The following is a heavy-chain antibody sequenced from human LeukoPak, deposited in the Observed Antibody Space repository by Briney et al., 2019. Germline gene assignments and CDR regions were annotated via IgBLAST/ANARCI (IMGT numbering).Heavy chain of an antibody. CDR3: ARRTQGFCTNTTCYRGGIFDS. V-gene: IGHV3-7*01. Sequence: GGSQTLLCAASSHILCRYWMRWLRQATGKDLEWVTNIQCGGSEKYYGDSVEGSLHIHRENGNNSLYVKMHTQKVGDTAVYFCARRTQGFCTNTTCYRGGIFDSWGQGVLVSVSS. CDR1: SHILCRYW. CDR2: IQCGGSEK. D-gene: IGHD2-8*01. J-gene: IGHJ4*02.